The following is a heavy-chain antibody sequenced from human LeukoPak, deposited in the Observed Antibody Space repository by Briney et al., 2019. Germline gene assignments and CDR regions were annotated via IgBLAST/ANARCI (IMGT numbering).Heavy chain of an antibody. Sequence: GGSLRLSCAASGFTFSSYSMNWVRQAPGKGLEWVSSISSSSSYIYYADSVKGRFTISRDNAKNSLYLQMNSLRAEDTAVYYCARDRYPVGTSDYWGQGTLVTVSS. CDR2: ISSSSSYI. D-gene: IGHD2-2*01. J-gene: IGHJ4*02. V-gene: IGHV3-21*01. CDR3: ARDRYPVGTSDY. CDR1: GFTFSSYS.